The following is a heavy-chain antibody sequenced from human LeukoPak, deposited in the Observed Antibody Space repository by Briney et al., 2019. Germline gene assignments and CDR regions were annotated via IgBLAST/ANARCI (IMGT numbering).Heavy chain of an antibody. CDR3: ARDRFATTTWDSTFDY. CDR1: DGPIRLYN. Sequence: PSETLSLTCTVSDGPIRLYNWNWVRQPPGKGLEWMAYVHYSPNTHHHPSFEILLPISIATSKNLFSLMLTAVTAADTAVYYCARDRFATTTWDSTFDYWGQGILVTVSS. D-gene: IGHD5-24*01. CDR2: VHYSPNT. V-gene: IGHV4-59*01. J-gene: IGHJ4*02.